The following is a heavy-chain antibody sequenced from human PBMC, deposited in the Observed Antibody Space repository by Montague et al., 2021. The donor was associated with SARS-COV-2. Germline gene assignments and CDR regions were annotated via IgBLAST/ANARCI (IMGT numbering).Heavy chain of an antibody. V-gene: IGHV4-59*02. J-gene: IGHJ4*02. CDR3: ARNTRGWQPFDF. D-gene: IGHD6-19*01. CDR2: IYSSGST. Sequence: SETLSLTCTVSGGSVRSYYWSWIRQPPGKGLEWIGEIYSSGSTXXXPSXKGRVTISMDTSKTQFSLKLTSVTAADTAVYSCARNTRGWQPFDFWGQGTLVTVSS. CDR1: GGSVRSYY.